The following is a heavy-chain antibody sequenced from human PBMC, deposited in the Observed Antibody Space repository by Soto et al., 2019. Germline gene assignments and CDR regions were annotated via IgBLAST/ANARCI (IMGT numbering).Heavy chain of an antibody. D-gene: IGHD6-19*01. J-gene: IGHJ4*02. CDR3: ARDGSSGWNYYFDY. V-gene: IGHV3-21*01. Sequence: EVQLVESGGGLVKPGGSLRLSCAASGFTLSSYTINWVRQAPGKGLEWVSSISSSSSYIYYADSVKGRFTISRDNAKNSLYLQMKSLRAEDTAVYFCARDGSSGWNYYFDYWGQGTLVTVSS. CDR1: GFTLSSYT. CDR2: ISSSSSYI.